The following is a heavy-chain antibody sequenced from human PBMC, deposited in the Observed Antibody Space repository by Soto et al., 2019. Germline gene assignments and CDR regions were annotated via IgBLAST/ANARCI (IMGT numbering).Heavy chain of an antibody. CDR1: GFTSDDYA. D-gene: IGHD2-2*01. CDR2: ISWHSDII. V-gene: IGHV3-9*02. J-gene: IGHJ6*02. Sequence: ALRLSCAASGFTSDDYAMHWVRQAPGKGLEWVSGISWHSDIIGYADSVKGRFTISRDNAKNSLYLQMSSLRPEDTALYYCAKTGYCSSSSCWPYYYGMDVWGQGTTVTVSS. CDR3: AKTGYCSSSSCWPYYYGMDV.